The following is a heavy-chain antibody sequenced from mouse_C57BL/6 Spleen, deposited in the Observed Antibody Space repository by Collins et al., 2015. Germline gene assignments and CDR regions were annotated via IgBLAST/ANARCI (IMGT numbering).Heavy chain of an antibody. Sequence: EVKLVKSGGGLVQPGGSLTLSCAASGFTFNDYYMYWVRQTPERRLEWVAYINNDGVSTYYSDTVKGRFTIYRDNAKSSLYLQMSRLNSEDTAMYYCVRRKGYYDAMEYWGQGTSVIVSS. CDR3: VRRKGYYDAMEY. J-gene: IGHJ4*01. V-gene: IGHV5-12*01. CDR2: INNDGVST. CDR1: GFTFNDYY. D-gene: IGHD2-2*01.